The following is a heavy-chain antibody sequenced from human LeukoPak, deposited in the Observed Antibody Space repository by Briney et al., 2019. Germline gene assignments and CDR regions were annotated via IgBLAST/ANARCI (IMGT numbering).Heavy chain of an antibody. D-gene: IGHD2-15*01. CDR3: ARGYCSGGSCYLPPLVSFDI. CDR1: GGTFSSYA. J-gene: IGHJ3*02. Sequence: GASVKVSCKASGGTFSSYAISWVRQAPGQGLEWVGGIIPIFGTANYAQKFQGRVTITTDESTSTAYMELSSLRSEDTAVYYCARGYCSGGSCYLPPLVSFDIWGQGTMVTVSS. CDR2: IIPIFGTA. V-gene: IGHV1-69*05.